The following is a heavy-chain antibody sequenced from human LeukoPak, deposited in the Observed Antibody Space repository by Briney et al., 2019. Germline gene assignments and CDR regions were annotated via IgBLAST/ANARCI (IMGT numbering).Heavy chain of an antibody. CDR1: GFTFSSYG. CDR3: ARDRGGRDIVVVPGYYYMDV. V-gene: IGHV3-30*02. Sequence: GGSLRLSCAASGFTFSSYGMHWVRQAPGKGLEWVAFIRYDGSNKYYADSVKGRFTISRDNAKNSLYLQMNSLRAEDTAVYYCARDRGGRDIVVVPGYYYMDVWGKGTTVTISS. CDR2: IRYDGSNK. J-gene: IGHJ6*03. D-gene: IGHD2-2*01.